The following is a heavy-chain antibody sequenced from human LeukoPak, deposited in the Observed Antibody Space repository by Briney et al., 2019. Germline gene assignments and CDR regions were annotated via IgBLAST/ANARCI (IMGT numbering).Heavy chain of an antibody. J-gene: IGHJ3*02. Sequence: GGSLRLSCAASGFTFSRYWMSWVRQAPGKGLERVANIKTDGSVTNYVDSVKGRFTISRGNAKNSLFPQMNSLRDEDTALYFCAREKPAAASAFEIWGQGTRVTVSS. V-gene: IGHV3-7*01. CDR3: AREKPAAASAFEI. D-gene: IGHD6-25*01. CDR1: GFTFSRYW. CDR2: IKTDGSVT.